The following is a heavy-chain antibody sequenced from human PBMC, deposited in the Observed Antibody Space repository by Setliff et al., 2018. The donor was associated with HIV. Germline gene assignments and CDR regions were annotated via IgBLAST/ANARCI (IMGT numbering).Heavy chain of an antibody. V-gene: IGHV4-39*01. CDR2: AYGSGSN. CDR1: GGSISSNYCY. Sequence: SETLSLTCTVSGGSISSNYCYWGWIRQPPGKGLEWIGSAYGSGSNHYTPSLKSRVTISVDTSKNQLSLRLNSVTAADTAVYYCARVARNIAADAGNTPYFFDLYDDYMDVWGAGTQVTVSS. D-gene: IGHD6-13*01. J-gene: IGHJ6*03. CDR3: ARVARNIAADAGNTPYFFDLYDDYMDV.